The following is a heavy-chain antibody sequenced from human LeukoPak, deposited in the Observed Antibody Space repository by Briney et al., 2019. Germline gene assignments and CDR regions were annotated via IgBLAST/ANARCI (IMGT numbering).Heavy chain of an antibody. CDR3: ARHYWDGDCYLFDY. V-gene: IGHV4-39*07. Sequence: KSSETLSLTCTVSGGSISSSSYYWGWIRQPPGKGLEWIGSIYYSGSTYYNPSLKSRVTISVDTSKNQFSLKLSSVTAADTAVYYCARHYWDGDCYLFDYWGQGTLVTVSS. D-gene: IGHD2-21*02. CDR2: IYYSGST. CDR1: GGSISSSSYY. J-gene: IGHJ4*02.